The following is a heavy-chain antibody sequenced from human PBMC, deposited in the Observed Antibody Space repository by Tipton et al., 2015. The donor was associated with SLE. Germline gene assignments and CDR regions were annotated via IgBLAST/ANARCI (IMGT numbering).Heavy chain of an antibody. D-gene: IGHD6-6*01. CDR1: GGSFSGYY. J-gene: IGHJ3*02. Sequence: TLSLTCAVYGGSFSGYYWSWIRQPPGKGLEWIGSIYYSGSTYYNPSLKSRVTISVDTSKNQFSLKLSSVTAADTAVYYCARATEKLAARKAFDIWGQGTMVTVSS. V-gene: IGHV4-34*01. CDR3: ARATEKLAARKAFDI. CDR2: IYYSGST.